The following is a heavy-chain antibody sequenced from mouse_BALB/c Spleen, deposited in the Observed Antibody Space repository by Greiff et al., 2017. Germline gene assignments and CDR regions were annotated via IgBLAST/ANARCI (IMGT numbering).Heavy chain of an antibody. CDR3: ARRGGYDPSYYFDY. CDR2: INSNGGST. Sequence: EVQLQESGGGLVKLGGSLKLSCAASGFTFSSYYMSWVRQTPEKRLELVAAINSNGGSTYYPDTVKGRFTISRDNAKNTLYLQMSSLKSEDTALYYCARRGGYDPSYYFDYWGQGTTLTVSS. J-gene: IGHJ2*01. CDR1: GFTFSSYY. D-gene: IGHD2-2*01. V-gene: IGHV5-6-2*01.